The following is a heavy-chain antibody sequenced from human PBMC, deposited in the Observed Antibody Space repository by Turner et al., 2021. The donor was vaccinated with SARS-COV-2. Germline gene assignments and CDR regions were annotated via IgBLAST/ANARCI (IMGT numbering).Heavy chain of an antibody. D-gene: IGHD1-1*01. CDR1: GGSISSSSYY. J-gene: IGHJ4*02. Sequence: QLQLQESGPGLVKPSETLSLTCTVSGGSISSSSYYCGWIRQPPGKGLEWIGSIYYSGSTYYNQSLKSRVTISVDTSKNQFSLKLSSVTAADTAVYYCARLRPTQNFDYWGQGTLVTVSS. CDR3: ARLRPTQNFDY. V-gene: IGHV4-39*01. CDR2: IYYSGST.